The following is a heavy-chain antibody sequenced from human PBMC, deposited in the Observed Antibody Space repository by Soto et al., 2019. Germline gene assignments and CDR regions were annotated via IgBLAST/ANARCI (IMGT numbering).Heavy chain of an antibody. CDR2: INPNSGGT. D-gene: IGHD4-17*01. J-gene: IGHJ6*02. CDR1: GYTFTGYY. Sequence: QVQLVQSGAEVKKPGASVKVSCKASGYTFTGYYMHWVRQAPGQGLEWMGWINPNSGGTNYAQKFQGWVTMTRDTSISTAYMELGRLRSDDTAVYYCASGATVVREYYYSYYGMDVWGQGTTVTVSS. V-gene: IGHV1-2*04. CDR3: ASGATVVREYYYSYYGMDV.